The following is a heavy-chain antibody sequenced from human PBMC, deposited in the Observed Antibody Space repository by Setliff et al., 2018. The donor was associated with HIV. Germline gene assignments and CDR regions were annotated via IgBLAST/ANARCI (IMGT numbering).Heavy chain of an antibody. CDR3: ARRVPPIPSGDLDY. D-gene: IGHD4-17*01. CDR2: INPNGGYT. J-gene: IGHJ4*02. CDR1: GYIFTDYY. V-gene: IGHV1-2*02. Sequence: APVKVSCKASGYIFTDYYIHWVRQAPGQGLEWMGWINPNGGYTNYAQKFQGRVTMTRDTSISTAYMDLSRLRSDDTAVYYCARRVPPIPSGDLDYWGQGTLVTVS.